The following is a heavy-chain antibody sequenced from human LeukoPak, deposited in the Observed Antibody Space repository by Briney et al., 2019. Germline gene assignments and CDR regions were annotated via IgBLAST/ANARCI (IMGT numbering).Heavy chain of an antibody. CDR1: GLSFSFYA. J-gene: IGHJ4*02. V-gene: IGHV3-23*01. CDR2: ISGGGAGT. D-gene: IGHD1-1*01. CDR3: AKDFVRYNIQFDY. Sequence: GGSLRLSCAASGLSFSFYAMGWVRQAPGKGLEWVSSISGGGAGTYYADSVRGRFTISRDNSKNTLYLQMNSLRAEDTALYYCAKDFVRYNIQFDYWGQGALVTVSS.